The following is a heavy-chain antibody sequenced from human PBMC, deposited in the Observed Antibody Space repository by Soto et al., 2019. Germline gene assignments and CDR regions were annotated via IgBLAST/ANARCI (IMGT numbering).Heavy chain of an antibody. CDR2: ISPDDSDI. CDR3: ARQLGQYSSSWYAFDI. J-gene: IGHJ3*02. V-gene: IGHV5-51*01. CDR1: GYSFADYW. Sequence: PGESLKISCKGSGYSFADYWIAWVRQMPGKGLECMGIISPDDSDIRYSPSFRGQDTISADNSISTAYLQWSSLRASDTAIYYCARQLGQYSSSWYAFDIWGQGTMVTVSS. D-gene: IGHD6-13*01.